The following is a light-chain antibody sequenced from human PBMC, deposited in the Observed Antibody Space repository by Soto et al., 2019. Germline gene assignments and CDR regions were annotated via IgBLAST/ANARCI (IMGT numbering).Light chain of an antibody. CDR3: QQYNNWPRA. J-gene: IGKJ1*01. CDR1: QSVNSN. Sequence: EIGLTQSPGTLSLSPGERATLSCRASQSVNSNLAWYQQKPGQTPRLLIYDASTRATAIPARFSGSGSGTEFTLTISSLQSEDFALYYCQQYNNWPRAFAQGTKVDIK. CDR2: DAS. V-gene: IGKV3-15*01.